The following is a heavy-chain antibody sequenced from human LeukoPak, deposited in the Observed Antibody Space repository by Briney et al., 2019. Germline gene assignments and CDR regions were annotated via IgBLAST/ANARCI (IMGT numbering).Heavy chain of an antibody. CDR3: ARDKKGTSCYDY. CDR1: GGSISSYY. CDR2: INYSGST. Sequence: SETLSLTCTVSGGSISSYYWSWIRQSPGKGLEWIGFINYSGSTTYNPSLKSRVTISVDTSKNQFSLKLTSVTAADTAVYYCARDKKGTSCYDYWGQRTLVTVSS. J-gene: IGHJ4*02. V-gene: IGHV4-59*01. D-gene: IGHD2-2*01.